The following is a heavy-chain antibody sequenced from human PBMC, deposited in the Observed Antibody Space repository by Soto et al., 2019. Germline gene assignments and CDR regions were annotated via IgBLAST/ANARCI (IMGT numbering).Heavy chain of an antibody. V-gene: IGHV3-23*01. Sequence: EVQLLESGGGLVQRGGSLRLSCAASGFTFNIYAMTWVRQAPGKGLEWVSVISGIGGRTYYADSVKGRFTVSRDNSKNTLYLQMNSLRAEDTAVYYCAKEVVVESPDRSNYYYYGLDVWGQGTTVTVSS. J-gene: IGHJ6*02. CDR2: ISGIGGRT. CDR3: AKEVVVESPDRSNYYYYGLDV. CDR1: GFTFNIYA. D-gene: IGHD2-21*02.